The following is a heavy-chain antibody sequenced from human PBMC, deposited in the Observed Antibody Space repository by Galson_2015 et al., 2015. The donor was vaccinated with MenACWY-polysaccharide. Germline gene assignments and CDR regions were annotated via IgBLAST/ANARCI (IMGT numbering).Heavy chain of an antibody. CDR1: GFTFSSYL. D-gene: IGHD3-10*01. CDR3: ARGYMVRGGYFDP. J-gene: IGHJ4*01. Sequence: SLRLSCAVSGFTFSSYLMTGVRQAPGKGLEWVSYIGTSSSTISYADSVKGRFTISRDNAENSLYLQMNSLRVEDTAVYYCARGYMVRGGYFDPWGHGTLVTVSS. CDR2: IGTSSSTI. V-gene: IGHV3-48*01.